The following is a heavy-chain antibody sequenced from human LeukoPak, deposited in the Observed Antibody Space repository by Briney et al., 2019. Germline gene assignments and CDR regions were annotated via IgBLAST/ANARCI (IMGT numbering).Heavy chain of an antibody. J-gene: IGHJ4*02. CDR3: AAAWYSSSWVRFDY. CDR1: GFTVSSNY. CDR2: IYSGGST. Sequence: PGGSLRLSCAASGFTVSSNYMSWVRQAPGKGLEWVSVIYSGGSTYYADSVKGRFTISRDNSKNTLYLQMNSLRAEDTAVYYCAAAWYSSSWVRFDYWGQGTLVTVSS. V-gene: IGHV3-53*01. D-gene: IGHD6-13*01.